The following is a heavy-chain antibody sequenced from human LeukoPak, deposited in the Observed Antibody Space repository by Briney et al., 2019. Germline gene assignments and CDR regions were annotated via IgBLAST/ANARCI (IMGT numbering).Heavy chain of an antibody. CDR1: GFIFSNYG. CDR3: AKDNGDYGFDY. CDR2: ISYDGSNK. Sequence: GRSLRVSCAASGFIFSNYGMHWVRQAPGKGLEWVAVISYDGSNKYYADSVKGRFTISRDNSKNTLYLQMNSLRAEDTAVYYCAKDNGDYGFDYWGQGTLATVSS. V-gene: IGHV3-30*12. D-gene: IGHD4-17*01. J-gene: IGHJ4*02.